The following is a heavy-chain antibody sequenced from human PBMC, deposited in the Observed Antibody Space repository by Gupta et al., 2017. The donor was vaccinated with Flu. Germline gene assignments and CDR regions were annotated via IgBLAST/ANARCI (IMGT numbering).Heavy chain of an antibody. CDR3: VRCDSGYIHEAFDS. Sequence: VQLVESGGGLVKPGGSLRLSCAASGFAFSSYGMNWVRQAPGKGLEWVSSISPNGRFKYYADSVKGRFTISRDNAGNSLYLQMDSLRAEDTAVFFCVRCDSGYIHEAFDSWGQGTLVTVSS. D-gene: IGHD6-25*01. CDR2: ISPNGRFK. J-gene: IGHJ4*02. V-gene: IGHV3-21*01. CDR1: GFAFSSYG.